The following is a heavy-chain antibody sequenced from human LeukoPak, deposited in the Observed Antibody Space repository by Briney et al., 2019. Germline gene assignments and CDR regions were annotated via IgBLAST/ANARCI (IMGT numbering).Heavy chain of an antibody. CDR2: IKFDGSLA. Sequence: GGSLPLSCCASGLTFSTYWVHCVRHPPGKRLVWVSQIKFDGSLASYADSVKGRFTISRDNAKNTLYLQMNSLGTEDTAVYYCVTGHYDSRMYFDLWGRGTLVTVSS. J-gene: IGHJ2*01. V-gene: IGHV3-74*01. CDR3: VTGHYDSRMYFDL. CDR1: GLTFSTYW. D-gene: IGHD3-16*01.